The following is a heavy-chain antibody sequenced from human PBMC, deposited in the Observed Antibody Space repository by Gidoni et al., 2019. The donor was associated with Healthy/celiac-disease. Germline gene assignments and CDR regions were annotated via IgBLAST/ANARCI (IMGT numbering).Heavy chain of an antibody. CDR1: GFTFSSYA. CDR2: ISGSGGST. J-gene: IGHJ6*03. D-gene: IGHD2-21*01. V-gene: IGHV3-23*01. Sequence: EVQLLASGGGLVQPGGSLRLSCAASGFTFSSYAMSWVRQAPGKGLEWVSAISGSGGSTYYADSVKGRFTISRDKSKNTMYLQMNSLRAEDTAVYYCAKCGGRARYYYYMDVWGKGTTVTVSS. CDR3: AKCGGRARYYYYMDV.